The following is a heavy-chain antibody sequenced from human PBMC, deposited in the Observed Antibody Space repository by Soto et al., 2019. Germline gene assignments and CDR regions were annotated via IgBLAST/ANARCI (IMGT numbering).Heavy chain of an antibody. CDR2: ISGSGGST. CDR1: GFTFSSYA. V-gene: IGHV3-23*01. CDR3: AKCQTALPHPTDY. J-gene: IGHJ4*02. Sequence: EVQLLESGGGLVQPGGSLRLSCAASGFTFSSYAMSWVRQAPGKGLEWVSAISGSGGSTYYADSVKGRFIISRDNSKNPLYRQMTSLRAENTAVYYCAKCQTALPHPTDYGGQGPLVTVSS.